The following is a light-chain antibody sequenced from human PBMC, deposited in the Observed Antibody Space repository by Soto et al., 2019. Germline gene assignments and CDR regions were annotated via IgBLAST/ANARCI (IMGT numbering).Light chain of an antibody. CDR2: GAS. Sequence: EIVMTQSPATLSVSPGERATLSCRASQSVSSNLAWYQQKPGQAPRLLIYGASTRATGIPARFSGSGSGTEFTRTISSLQCEDFAVYYCQQYNNWPRTFGQGTKVDIK. CDR1: QSVSSN. J-gene: IGKJ1*01. CDR3: QQYNNWPRT. V-gene: IGKV3-15*01.